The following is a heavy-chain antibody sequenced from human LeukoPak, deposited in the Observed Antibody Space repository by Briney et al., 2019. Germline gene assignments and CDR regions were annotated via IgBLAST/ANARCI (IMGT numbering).Heavy chain of an antibody. CDR2: ISYEGSNK. V-gene: IGHV3-30-3*01. CDR3: ARDRYSYGPYYFDY. Sequence: GGSLRLSCAASGFTFSSYAMHWVRQAPGKGLEWVAVISYEGSNKYYADSVKGRFTISRDNSKSSLYLQMNSLRAEDTAVYYCARDRYSYGPYYFDYWGQGTLVTVSS. CDR1: GFTFSSYA. J-gene: IGHJ4*02. D-gene: IGHD5-18*01.